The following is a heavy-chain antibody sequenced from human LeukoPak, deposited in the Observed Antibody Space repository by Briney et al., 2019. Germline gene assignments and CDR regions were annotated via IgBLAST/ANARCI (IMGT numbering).Heavy chain of an antibody. Sequence: ASVKVSCKASGYTFTSYGISWVRQAPGQGLEWMGWISAYNGNTNYAQKLQGRVTMTTDTSTSPAYMELRSLRSDDTAVYYCARGATYYYDSSGLYGMDVWGQGTTVTVSS. CDR3: ARGATYYYDSSGLYGMDV. CDR2: ISAYNGNT. V-gene: IGHV1-18*01. D-gene: IGHD3-22*01. J-gene: IGHJ6*02. CDR1: GYTFTSYG.